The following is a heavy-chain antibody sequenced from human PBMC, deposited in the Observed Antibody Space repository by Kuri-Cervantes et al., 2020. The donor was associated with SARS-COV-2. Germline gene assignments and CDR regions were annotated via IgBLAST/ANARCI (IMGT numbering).Heavy chain of an antibody. CDR1: GYTFNNYY. CDR2: INPSSGST. V-gene: IGHV1-46*02. J-gene: IGHJ4*02. CDR3: AREACSGGSCHLDY. Sequence: ASVKVSCKASGYTFNNYYVHWVRQAPGQGLEWLGRINPSSGSTSPAQKFQGRVTITADKSTSTAYMELSSLRSEDTAVYYCAREACSGGSCHLDYWGQGTLVTVSS. D-gene: IGHD2-15*01.